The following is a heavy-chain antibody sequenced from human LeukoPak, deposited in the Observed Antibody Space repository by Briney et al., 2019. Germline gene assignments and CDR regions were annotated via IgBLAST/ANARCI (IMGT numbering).Heavy chain of an antibody. D-gene: IGHD4-17*01. Sequence: QSGGSLRLSCAASGFTFSSYAMHWVRQAPGKGLEWVAVISYDGSNKYYADSVKGRFTISRDNSKNTLYLQMNGLRAEDTAVYYCARDVDGDFTSYFDYWGQGTLVTVSS. CDR2: ISYDGSNK. V-gene: IGHV3-30*04. J-gene: IGHJ4*02. CDR1: GFTFSSYA. CDR3: ARDVDGDFTSYFDY.